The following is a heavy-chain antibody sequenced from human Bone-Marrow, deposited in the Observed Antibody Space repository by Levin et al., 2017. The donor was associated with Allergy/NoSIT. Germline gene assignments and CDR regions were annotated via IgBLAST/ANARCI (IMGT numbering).Heavy chain of an antibody. D-gene: IGHD3-10*01. CDR2: IYSGGST. V-gene: IGHV3-53*01. Sequence: GGSLRLSCAASGFTVSSNYMSWVRQAPGKGLEWVSVIYSGGSTYYADSVKGRFTISRDNSKNTLYLQMNSLRAEDTAVYYCAREGYYGSGSSPSWFDPWGQGTLVTVSS. CDR3: AREGYYGSGSSPSWFDP. J-gene: IGHJ5*02. CDR1: GFTVSSNY.